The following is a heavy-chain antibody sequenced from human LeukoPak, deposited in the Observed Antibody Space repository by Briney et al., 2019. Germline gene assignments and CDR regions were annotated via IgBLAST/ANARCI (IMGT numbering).Heavy chain of an antibody. D-gene: IGHD3-10*01. CDR1: GFTFSSYG. CDR3: ANPQGQGSGSYYPMGV. CDR2: ISYDGSNK. V-gene: IGHV3-30*18. J-gene: IGHJ6*04. Sequence: GRSLRLSCAASGFTFSSYGMHWVRQAPGKGLEWVAVISYDGSNKYYADSVKGRFTISRDNSKNTLYLQMNSLRAEGTAVYYWANPQGQGSGSYYPMGVWGKGPTVTVSS.